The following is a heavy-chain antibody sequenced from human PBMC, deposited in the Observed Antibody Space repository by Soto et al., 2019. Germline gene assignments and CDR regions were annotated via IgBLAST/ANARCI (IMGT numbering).Heavy chain of an antibody. CDR2: IIPIFGTA. Sequence: QVQLVQSGAEVKKPGSSVKVSCKASGGTFSSYAISWVRQAPGQGLEWMGGIIPIFGTANYAQKFQGRVTITADESTSTAYMELSSLRSEDTAVYYCARDYNGSGSYYYYYYGMDVWGQGTTVTVSS. CDR1: GGTFSSYA. D-gene: IGHD3-10*01. CDR3: ARDYNGSGSYYYYYYGMDV. V-gene: IGHV1-69*01. J-gene: IGHJ6*02.